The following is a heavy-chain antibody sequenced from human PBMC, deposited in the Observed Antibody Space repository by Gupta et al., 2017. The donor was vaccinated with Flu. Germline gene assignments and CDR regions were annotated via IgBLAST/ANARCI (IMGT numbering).Heavy chain of an antibody. CDR2: ISWNSVNI. CDR3: VRDESSGLDGLLDY. V-gene: IGHV3-9*01. Sequence: DEYAIHWVRQAPGKGLEWVSGISWNSVNIGYADSVKGRFTISRDNAKNSLYLQMNSLRTEDTAFYYGVRDESSGLDGLLDYWGQGTLVTVSS. D-gene: IGHD6-25*01. CDR1: DEYA. J-gene: IGHJ4*02.